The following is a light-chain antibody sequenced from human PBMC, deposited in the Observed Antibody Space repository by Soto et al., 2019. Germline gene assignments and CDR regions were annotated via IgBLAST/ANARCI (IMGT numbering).Light chain of an antibody. CDR1: TSDIGHYDF. J-gene: IGLJ2*01. CDR3: GSYSVTSTLVV. V-gene: IGLV2-14*03. CDR2: DVT. Sequence: QSALTQPASVSGSPGQSITISCTGTTSDIGHYDFVSWYQQHPGTAPKLMIYDVTSRPFGVSTRFSGSKSGNTASLTISGLQPDDEADYYCGSYSVTSTLVVFGGGTKVTVL.